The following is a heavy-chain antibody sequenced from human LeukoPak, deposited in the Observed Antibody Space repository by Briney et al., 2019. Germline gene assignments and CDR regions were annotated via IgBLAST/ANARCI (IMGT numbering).Heavy chain of an antibody. V-gene: IGHV4-61*08. CDR3: ARANSSLYYDSSGYWDY. Sequence: PSETLSLTCTVSGGSISSGGYYWSWIRQPPGKGLEWIGYIYHSGSTNYNPSLKSRVSISVDTSKNQFSLKLSSVTAADTAVYYCARANSSLYYDSSGYWDYWGQGTLVTVSS. CDR2: IYHSGST. J-gene: IGHJ4*02. D-gene: IGHD3-22*01. CDR1: GGSISSGGYY.